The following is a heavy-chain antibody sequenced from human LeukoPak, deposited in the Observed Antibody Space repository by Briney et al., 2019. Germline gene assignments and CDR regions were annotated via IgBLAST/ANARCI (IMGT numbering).Heavy chain of an antibody. CDR2: IRSISSFV. V-gene: IGHV3-21*01. D-gene: IGHD3-10*01. Sequence: GGSLRLSCATSGFTFSSYSMNWVRQAPGKGLEWVSSIRSISSFVNYADSVKGRFTISRDNAKNSLYLEMNCLRAEDTAVYYCARDMRAAYGSGTYSYYFDYWGQGTLVTVSS. CDR3: ARDMRAAYGSGTYSYYFDY. J-gene: IGHJ4*02. CDR1: GFTFSSYS.